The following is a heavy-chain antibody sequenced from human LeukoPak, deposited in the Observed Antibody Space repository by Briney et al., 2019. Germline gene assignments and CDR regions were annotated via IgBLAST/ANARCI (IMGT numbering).Heavy chain of an antibody. J-gene: IGHJ2*01. D-gene: IGHD6-13*01. Sequence: PSETLSLTCTVSGGSIFTYYWSWIRQPPGKGLEWIGYIYYSGNTNYNPSLKSRVTISVDTSKKQFSLKLRSVTAADTAVYYCARVSYSRSYDYWYFDLWGRGTLVTVSS. CDR2: IYYSGNT. CDR3: ARVSYSRSYDYWYFDL. V-gene: IGHV4-59*01. CDR1: GGSIFTYY.